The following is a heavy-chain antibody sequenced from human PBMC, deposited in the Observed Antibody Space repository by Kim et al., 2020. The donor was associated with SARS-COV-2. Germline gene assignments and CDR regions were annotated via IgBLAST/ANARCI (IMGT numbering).Heavy chain of an antibody. Sequence: SETLSLTCTVSGGSISSGGYYWSWIRQHPGKGLEWIGYIYYSGSTYYNPSLKSRVTISVDTSKNQFSLKLSSVTAADTAVYYCARGVTEQWRGSTYFDYWGQGTLVTVSS. V-gene: IGHV4-31*03. J-gene: IGHJ4*02. CDR3: ARGVTEQWRGSTYFDY. D-gene: IGHD6-19*01. CDR2: IYYSGST. CDR1: GGSISSGGYY.